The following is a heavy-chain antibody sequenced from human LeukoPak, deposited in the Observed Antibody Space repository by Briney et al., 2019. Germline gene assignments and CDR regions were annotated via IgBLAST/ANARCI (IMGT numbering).Heavy chain of an antibody. CDR1: GFTFSNYW. Sequence: GGSLRLSCAASGFTFSNYWMHWVRQAPGKGLVWVSRINSDGINTSYADSVKGRFTISRDNAKNSLYLQMNSLRAEDTAVYYCARGSGGRGGYYAFDIWGQGTMVTVSS. CDR3: ARGSGGRGGYYAFDI. J-gene: IGHJ3*02. V-gene: IGHV3-74*01. D-gene: IGHD3-22*01. CDR2: INSDGINT.